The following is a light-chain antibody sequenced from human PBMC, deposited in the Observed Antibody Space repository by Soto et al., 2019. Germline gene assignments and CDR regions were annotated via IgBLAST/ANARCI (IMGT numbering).Light chain of an antibody. CDR2: GAS. CDR1: QSVTSTY. V-gene: IGKV3-20*01. CDR3: QQFSGSVT. Sequence: EIVLTQSPGTLSLSPGERATLSCRASQSVTSTYLAWYQQKPGQAPRLLIYGASKRQSGVPARFSGGGSGTDFTLTISSLEPEDFAVYYCQQFSGSVTFGGGTRVYI. J-gene: IGKJ4*01.